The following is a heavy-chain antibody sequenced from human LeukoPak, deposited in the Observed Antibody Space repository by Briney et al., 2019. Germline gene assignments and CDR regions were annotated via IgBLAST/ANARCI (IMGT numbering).Heavy chain of an antibody. CDR1: GGSFSGYY. CDR3: ARVPSYCDILTGYFRRPIWFDP. J-gene: IGHJ5*02. V-gene: IGHV4-34*01. Sequence: SETLSLTCAVYGGSFSGYYWSWIRQPPGKGLEWIGEINHSGSTNYNPSLKSRVTTSVDTSKNQFSLKLSSVTAADTAVYYCARVPSYCDILTGYFRRPIWFDPWGQGTLVTVSS. D-gene: IGHD3-9*01. CDR2: INHSGST.